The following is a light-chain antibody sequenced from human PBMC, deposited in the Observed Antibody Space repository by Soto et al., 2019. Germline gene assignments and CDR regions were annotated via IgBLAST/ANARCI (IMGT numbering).Light chain of an antibody. CDR2: AAS. J-gene: IGKJ2*01. Sequence: DIQMTQSPSSLSASVGDRVTITCRASQSISTYLNWYQQKPGKAPKLLIYAASSLQSGVPSRFSGSGAGTDFTLPSSSLQPEDFATYYCQQSYSTPYTFGQGTTREIK. CDR3: QQSYSTPYT. V-gene: IGKV1-39*01. CDR1: QSISTY.